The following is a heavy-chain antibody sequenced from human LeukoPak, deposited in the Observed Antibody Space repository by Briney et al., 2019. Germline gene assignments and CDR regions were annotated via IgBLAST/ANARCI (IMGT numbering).Heavy chain of an antibody. CDR2: IYYSGST. Sequence: PSETLSLTCTVSGGSISSYYWSWIRQPPGKGLEWIGYIYYSGSTNYNPSLKSRATISVDTSKNQFSLKLSSVTAADTAVYYCARGTRHSYVNWGQGTLVTVSS. V-gene: IGHV4-59*01. J-gene: IGHJ4*02. D-gene: IGHD5-18*01. CDR1: GGSISSYY. CDR3: ARGTRHSYVN.